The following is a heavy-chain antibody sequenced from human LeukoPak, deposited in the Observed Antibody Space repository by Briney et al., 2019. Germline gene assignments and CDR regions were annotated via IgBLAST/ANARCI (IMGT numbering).Heavy chain of an antibody. CDR1: GCTFSSYA. J-gene: IGHJ4*02. CDR2: IIPIFGTA. D-gene: IGHD6-19*01. Sequence: SVKLSCKASGCTFSSYAISWVRQAPGQGPEWMGGIIPIFGTANYAQSFQGRVTITADESTSTAYLELSSLRAEDTAVYYCARGYSSGWYGVISNDYWASDWGQGTLVTVSS. CDR3: ARGYSSGWYGVISNDYWASD. V-gene: IGHV1-69*01.